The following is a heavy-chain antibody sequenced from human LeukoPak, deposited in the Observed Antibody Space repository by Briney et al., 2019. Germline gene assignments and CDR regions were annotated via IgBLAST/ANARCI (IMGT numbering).Heavy chain of an antibody. CDR3: AREQWLMTWFDP. CDR1: GGSISSSNW. Sequence: SGTLSLTCAVSGGSISSSNWWSWVRQPPGKGLEWIGYIYYSGNTNYNPSLKSRVTISVDTSKNQFSLKLSSVTAADTAVYYCAREQWLMTWFDPWGQGTLVTVSS. CDR2: IYYSGNT. D-gene: IGHD6-19*01. V-gene: IGHV4-4*02. J-gene: IGHJ5*02.